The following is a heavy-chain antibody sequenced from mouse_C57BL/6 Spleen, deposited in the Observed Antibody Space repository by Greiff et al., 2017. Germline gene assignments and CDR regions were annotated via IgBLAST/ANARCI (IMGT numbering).Heavy chain of an antibody. J-gene: IGHJ4*01. V-gene: IGHV1-81*01. CDR3: ARDAQATGAMDY. Sequence: QVQLKESGAELARPGASVKLSCKASGYTFTSYGLSWVKQRTGQGLEWIGEIYPRSGNTYYNEKFKGKATLTADKSSSTAYMELRSLTSEDSAVYFCARDAQATGAMDYWGQGTSVTVSS. CDR1: GYTFTSYG. CDR2: IYPRSGNT. D-gene: IGHD3-2*02.